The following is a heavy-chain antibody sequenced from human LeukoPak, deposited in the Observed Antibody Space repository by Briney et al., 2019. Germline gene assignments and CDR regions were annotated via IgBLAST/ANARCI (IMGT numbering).Heavy chain of an antibody. V-gene: IGHV1-69*04. CDR3: ARDLGEDSSAHSDAFDI. CDR2: IIPILGIA. CDR1: GGTFSSYA. J-gene: IGHJ3*02. D-gene: IGHD3-22*01. Sequence: GASVKVSCKASGGTFSSYAISWVRQAPGQGLEWMGRIIPILGIANYAQKFQGRVTITADKSTSTAYMELSSLRSEDTAVYYCARDLGEDSSAHSDAFDIWGQGTTVTVSS.